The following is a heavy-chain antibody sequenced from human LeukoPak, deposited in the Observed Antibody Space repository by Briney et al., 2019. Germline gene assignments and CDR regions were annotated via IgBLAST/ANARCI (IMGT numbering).Heavy chain of an antibody. Sequence: PGGSLRLFCAASGFTFSSYSMNWVRQAPGKGLEWVSSISSSSSYIYYADSVKGRFTISRDNAKNSLYLQMNSLRAEDTAVYYCASELAPPSPGRQTTSDYWGQGTLVTVSS. CDR2: ISSSSSYI. CDR1: GFTFSSYS. V-gene: IGHV3-21*01. CDR3: ASELAPPSPGRQTTSDY. J-gene: IGHJ4*02. D-gene: IGHD1-1*01.